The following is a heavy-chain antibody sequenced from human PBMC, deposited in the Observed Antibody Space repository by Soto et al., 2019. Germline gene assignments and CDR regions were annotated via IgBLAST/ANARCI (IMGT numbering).Heavy chain of an antibody. CDR2: IGAYNGNT. CDR3: ARDNWNYGYYYDMDV. D-gene: IGHD1-7*01. V-gene: IGHV1-18*01. J-gene: IGHJ6*02. Sequence: ASVKVSCKASGYTFTSYGISWVRQAPGQGLEWMGWIGAYNGNTNYAQKLEGRVTMTTDTSTSTAYMELRSLRSDDTAMYYCARDNWNYGYYYDMDVWGQGTTVTASS. CDR1: GYTFTSYG.